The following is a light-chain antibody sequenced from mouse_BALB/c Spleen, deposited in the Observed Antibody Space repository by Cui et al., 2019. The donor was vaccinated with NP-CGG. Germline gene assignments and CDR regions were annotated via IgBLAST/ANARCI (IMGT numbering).Light chain of an antibody. CDR3: ALWYSNHWV. Sequence: QDVVTQESALTTSSGETVTLTCRSSTGAVTTSNYANWVQEKPDHLFTGLIVGTNNRAPGVPARFSGSLIGDKAALTITGAQTEDESIYFCALWYSNHWVFGGGTKLTVL. CDR1: TGAVTTSNY. J-gene: IGLJ1*01. V-gene: IGLV1*01. CDR2: GTN.